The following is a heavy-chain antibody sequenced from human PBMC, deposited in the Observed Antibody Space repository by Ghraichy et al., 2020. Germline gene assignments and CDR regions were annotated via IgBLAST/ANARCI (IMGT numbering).Heavy chain of an antibody. J-gene: IGHJ2*01. CDR2: ISNGGNTI. V-gene: IGHV3-48*02. CDR1: GFSFSHCG. D-gene: IGHD5-24*01. CDR3: ARLAMASPVNAGWYFDV. Sequence: GGSLRLSCVTSGFSFSHCGFNWVRQAPGRGLEWIAYISNGGNTIYYADSVKGRFTVSKDNAKNSLYLQMNSLRDEDTAVYFCARLAMASPVNAGWYFDVWGRGTLVTVSS.